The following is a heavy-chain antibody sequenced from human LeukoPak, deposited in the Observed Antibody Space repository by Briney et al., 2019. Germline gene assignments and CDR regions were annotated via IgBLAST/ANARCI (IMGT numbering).Heavy chain of an antibody. Sequence: PGGSLKLSCAASEFSVGNNYMSWVRQAPGKGLEWVSTIYSTGDTSYADSVKGRFTISRDKSKNTLYLQMNSLRADDTAVYYCGTGTNWGYWGQGTLVTVSS. CDR1: EFSVGNNY. D-gene: IGHD7-27*01. CDR3: GTGTNWGY. CDR2: IYSTGDT. J-gene: IGHJ4*02. V-gene: IGHV3-53*01.